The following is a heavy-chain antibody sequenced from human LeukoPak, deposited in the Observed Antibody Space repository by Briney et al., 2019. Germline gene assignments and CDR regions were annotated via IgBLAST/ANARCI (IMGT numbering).Heavy chain of an antibody. CDR1: GYTFTSYG. D-gene: IGHD3-22*01. CDR3: AREGRYYDSSGYYYPPDY. Sequence: ASVKVSCKASGYTFTSYGISWVRQAPGQGLEWMGWISAYNGNTNYAQKLQGRVTMTTDTSTSTAYMELRSLRSDDTAVYYCAREGRYYDSSGYYYPPDYWGQGTLVTVSS. CDR2: ISAYNGNT. J-gene: IGHJ4*02. V-gene: IGHV1-18*01.